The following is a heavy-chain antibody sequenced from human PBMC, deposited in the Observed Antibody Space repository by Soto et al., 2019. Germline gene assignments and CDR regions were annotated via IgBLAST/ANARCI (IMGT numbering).Heavy chain of an antibody. J-gene: IGHJ6*03. V-gene: IGHV4-31*03. CDR3: ASVSGIVVVPTAKDPHYYYMDV. D-gene: IGHD2-2*01. CDR2: IYYTGST. Sequence: QVQLQESGPGLVKPSQTLSLTCTVSGGSISGGPYYWTWIRQHPGSGLEWIGYIYYTGSTYYNPSPNSRVIMSVDTSNNQLSLKLSSVTAADTAVYFCASVSGIVVVPTAKDPHYYYMDVWGKGTTVTVSS. CDR1: GGSISGGPYY.